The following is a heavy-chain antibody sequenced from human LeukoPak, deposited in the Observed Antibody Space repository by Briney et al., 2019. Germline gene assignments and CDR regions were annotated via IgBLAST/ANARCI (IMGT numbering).Heavy chain of an antibody. D-gene: IGHD2-15*01. CDR1: GFTFSSYG. V-gene: IGHV3-30*02. CDR2: IRYDGSNK. J-gene: IGHJ4*02. CDR3: AKAEVVVVAATHLDY. Sequence: GGSLRLSCAASGFTFSSYGMHWVRQAPGKGLEWVAFIRYDGSNKYYADSVKGRFTISRDNSKNALYLQMNSLRAEDTAVYYCAKAEVVVVAATHLDYWGQGTLVTVSS.